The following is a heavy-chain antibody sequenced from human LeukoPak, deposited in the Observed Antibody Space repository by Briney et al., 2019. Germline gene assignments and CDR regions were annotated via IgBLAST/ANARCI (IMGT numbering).Heavy chain of an antibody. D-gene: IGHD1-26*01. J-gene: IGHJ3*02. CDR2: IYYSGST. CDR3: ARPYPIATGGAFDI. Sequence: SETLSLTCTVSGGSISSSSYYWGWIRQPPGKGLEWIGSIYYSGSTYYNPSLKSRVTISVDTSKNQFSLKLSSVTAADTAVYYCARPYPIATGGAFDIWGQGTMVTVSS. V-gene: IGHV4-39*01. CDR1: GGSISSSSYY.